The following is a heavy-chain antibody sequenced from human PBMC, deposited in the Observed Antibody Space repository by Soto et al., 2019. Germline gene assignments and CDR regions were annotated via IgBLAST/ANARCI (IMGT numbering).Heavy chain of an antibody. D-gene: IGHD3-10*01. CDR1: GGSISSYY. CDR3: AGGSGSYVAAGPLY. CDR2: IYYSGST. Sequence: SETLSLTCTVSGGSISSYYWSWIRQPPGKGLEWIGYIYYSGSTNYNPSLKSRVTISVDTSKNQFSLKLSSVTAADTAVYYCAGGSGSYVAAGPLYWGQGTLVTVSS. V-gene: IGHV4-59*01. J-gene: IGHJ4*02.